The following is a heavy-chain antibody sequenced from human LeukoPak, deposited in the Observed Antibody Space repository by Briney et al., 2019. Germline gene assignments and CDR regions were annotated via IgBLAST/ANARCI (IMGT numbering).Heavy chain of an antibody. CDR2: IWYDGSNK. V-gene: IGHV3-33*01. J-gene: IGHJ4*02. CDR3: ARDPPHTYYYGSGSFDY. D-gene: IGHD3-10*01. Sequence: PGGSLRLSCAASGFTFSSYGMHWVRQAPGKGLEWVAVIWYDGSNKYYADSVKGRFTISRDNAKNSLYLQMNSLRAEDTAVYYCARDPPHTYYYGSGSFDYWGQGTLVTVSS. CDR1: GFTFSSYG.